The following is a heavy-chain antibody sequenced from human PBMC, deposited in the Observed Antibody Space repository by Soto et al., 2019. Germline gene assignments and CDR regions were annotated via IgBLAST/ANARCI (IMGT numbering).Heavy chain of an antibody. CDR3: ARDRVGYYYDSSGYSLRPSDDAFDI. Sequence: PSETLSLTCTVSGGSISSGGYYWSWIRQHPGKGLEWIGYIYYSGSTYYNPSLKSRVTISVDTSKNQFSLKLSSVTAADTAVYYCARDRVGYYYDSSGYSLRPSDDAFDIWGQGTMVTVSS. CDR1: GGSISSGGYY. V-gene: IGHV4-31*03. J-gene: IGHJ3*02. D-gene: IGHD3-22*01. CDR2: IYYSGST.